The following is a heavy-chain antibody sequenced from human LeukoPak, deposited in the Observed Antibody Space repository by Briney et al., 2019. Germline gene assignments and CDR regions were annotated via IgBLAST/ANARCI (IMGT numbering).Heavy chain of an antibody. CDR1: GGSISTYY. Sequence: SETLSLTCTVSGGSISTYYWSWIRQPPGKGLEWIGYIYSSGSTNYNPSLKSRVTISVDTSKNQFSLKLRSVTAADTAVYYCARDGGYDRPGIDYWGQGTLVTVSS. CDR2: IYSSGST. V-gene: IGHV4-59*01. CDR3: ARDGGYDRPGIDY. J-gene: IGHJ4*02. D-gene: IGHD5-12*01.